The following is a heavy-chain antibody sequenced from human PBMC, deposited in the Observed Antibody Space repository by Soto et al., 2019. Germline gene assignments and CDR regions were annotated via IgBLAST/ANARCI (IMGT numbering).Heavy chain of an antibody. V-gene: IGHV1-69*12. CDR2: IIPIFGTA. CDR1: GGTFSSYA. Sequence: QVQLVQSGAEVKKPGSSVKVSCKASGGTFSSYAISWVRQAPGQGLEWMGGIIPIFGTANYAQKFQGRVTITADESPSTAYMELSSLRPEDTAVYYCARVSAVTMVRGDSYDYWGQGTLVTVSS. J-gene: IGHJ4*02. D-gene: IGHD3-10*01. CDR3: ARVSAVTMVRGDSYDY.